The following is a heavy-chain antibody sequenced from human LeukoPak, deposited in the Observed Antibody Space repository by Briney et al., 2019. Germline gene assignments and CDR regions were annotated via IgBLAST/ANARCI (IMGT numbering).Heavy chain of an antibody. CDR2: INHSGST. D-gene: IGHD3-22*01. Sequence: SETLSLTCAVYGGSFSGYYWSWIRQPPGKGLEWIGEINHSGSTNYNPSLKSRVSISVDTSKNQFPLKLSPVTAADTAVYYCARMGYDSSGYYSAFDIWGQGTMVAVSS. J-gene: IGHJ3*02. CDR3: ARMGYDSSGYYSAFDI. V-gene: IGHV4-34*01. CDR1: GGSFSGYY.